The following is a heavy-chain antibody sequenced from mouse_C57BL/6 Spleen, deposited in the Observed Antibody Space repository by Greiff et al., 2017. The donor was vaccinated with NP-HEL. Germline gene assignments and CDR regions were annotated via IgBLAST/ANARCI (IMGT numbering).Heavy chain of an antibody. Sequence: VKLVESGPGLVAPSQSLSITCTVSGFSLTSYGVDWVRQSPGKGLEWLGVIWGVGSTNYNSALKSRLSIIKDNSTGHVFLKMNSLQTDDTAMYYGARYGSSYVGYAMDYWGQGTSVTVSS. CDR1: GFSLTSYG. V-gene: IGHV2-6*01. CDR3: ARYGSSYVGYAMDY. D-gene: IGHD1-1*01. CDR2: IWGVGST. J-gene: IGHJ4*01.